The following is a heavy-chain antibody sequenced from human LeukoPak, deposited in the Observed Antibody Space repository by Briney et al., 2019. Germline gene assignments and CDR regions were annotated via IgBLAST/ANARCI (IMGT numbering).Heavy chain of an antibody. J-gene: IGHJ4*02. CDR3: ARRSGSGGFEEFDY. CDR2: ISSSSSNI. D-gene: IGHD6-19*01. V-gene: IGHV3-21*01. Sequence: PGGSLRLSCAVSGFIFSSYSMKWVRHAPGKGLEWVASISSSSSNIYYADALKRRVTISRNNAKNSLYLQMNSLRAEDTAVYYCARRSGSGGFEEFDYWGQGTLVTVSS. CDR1: GFIFSSYS.